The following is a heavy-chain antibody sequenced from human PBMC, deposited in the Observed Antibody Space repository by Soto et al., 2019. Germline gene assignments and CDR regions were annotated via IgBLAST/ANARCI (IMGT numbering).Heavy chain of an antibody. D-gene: IGHD6-13*01. V-gene: IGHV1-69*04. CDR3: ARDRPRIAAAGTSAY. CDR2: IIPILGIA. J-gene: IGHJ4*02. CDR1: GGTFSSYT. Sequence: SVKVSCKASGGTFSSYTISWVRQAPGQGLEWMGRIIPILGIANYAQKFQGRVTITADKSTSTAYMELSSLRSEDTAVYYCARDRPRIAAAGTSAYWGQGTLVTVSS.